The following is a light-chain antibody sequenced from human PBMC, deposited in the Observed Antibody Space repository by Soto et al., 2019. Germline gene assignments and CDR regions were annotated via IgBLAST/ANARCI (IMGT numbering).Light chain of an antibody. Sequence: QPVLTQPPSASGSPGQSVTISCTRTSSDVGGYNYVSWYQQHPGKAPKLMIYEVSKRPSGVPDRFSGSKSGNTASLTVSGLQAEEEADYYCSSYAGSNNLNVFGTGTKVTVL. CDR1: SSDVGGYNY. V-gene: IGLV2-8*01. J-gene: IGLJ1*01. CDR3: SSYAGSNNLNV. CDR2: EVS.